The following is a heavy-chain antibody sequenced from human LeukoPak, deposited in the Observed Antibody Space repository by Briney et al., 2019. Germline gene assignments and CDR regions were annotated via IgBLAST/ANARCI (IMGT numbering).Heavy chain of an antibody. Sequence: SETLSLTCTVSGGPISSYYWSWIRQPPGKGLEWIGYIYYSGSTNYNPSLKSRVTISVDTSKNQFSLKLSSVTAADTAVYYCARHVPYYDILTGYYPNYFDYWGQGTQVTVSS. V-gene: IGHV4-59*08. CDR2: IYYSGST. J-gene: IGHJ4*02. D-gene: IGHD3-9*01. CDR3: ARHVPYYDILTGYYPNYFDY. CDR1: GGPISSYY.